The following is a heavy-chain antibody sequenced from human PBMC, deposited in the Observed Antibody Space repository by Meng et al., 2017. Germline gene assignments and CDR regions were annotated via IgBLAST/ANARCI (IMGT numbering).Heavy chain of an antibody. CDR1: GFTFSDYY. CDR2: ISSSTI. V-gene: IGHV3-69-1*01. Sequence: GGSLRLSCAASGFTFSDYYMNWVRQAPGKGLEWVSSISSSTIYYADSVKGRFTISRDNAKNSLYLQMNSLRAEDTAVYYCGEDGYNYDWYFDLWGRGTLVTVSS. J-gene: IGHJ2*01. CDR3: GEDGYNYDWYFDL. D-gene: IGHD5-24*01.